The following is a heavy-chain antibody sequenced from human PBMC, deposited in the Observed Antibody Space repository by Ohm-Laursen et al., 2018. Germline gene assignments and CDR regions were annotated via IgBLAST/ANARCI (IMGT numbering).Heavy chain of an antibody. V-gene: IGHV3-11*01. J-gene: IGHJ4*02. Sequence: SLRLSCTASGFTFSNYWMSWVRQTPGKGLEWVSYISSSGSTIYYADSVKGRFTISRDNAKNSLYLEMNSLSPEDTAVYYCARDGASGWHGYMFDYWGQGILVTVSS. CDR1: GFTFSNYW. CDR2: ISSSGSTI. D-gene: IGHD6-19*01. CDR3: ARDGASGWHGYMFDY.